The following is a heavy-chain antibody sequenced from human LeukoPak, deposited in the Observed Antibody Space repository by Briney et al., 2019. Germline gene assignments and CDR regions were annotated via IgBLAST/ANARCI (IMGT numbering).Heavy chain of an antibody. CDR1: GFTFRDYW. CDR3: ARDEGGGWYQEDS. D-gene: IGHD6-19*01. V-gene: IGHV3-7*01. CDR2: LNQDASRR. J-gene: IGHJ4*02. Sequence: GGSLRLSCVASGFTFRDYWMSWIRQAPGKGPEWVAHLNQDASRRYYVGSVQGRFTISRDNAKNSLYLRMNSLSIEDTAVYYCARDEGGGWYQEDSWGQGTLVTVSS.